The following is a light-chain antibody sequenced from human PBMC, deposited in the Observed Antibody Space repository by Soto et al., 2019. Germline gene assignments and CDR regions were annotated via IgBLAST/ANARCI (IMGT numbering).Light chain of an antibody. CDR2: DVT. Sequence: LTQSPSASGSPGQSVTISCTGTSSDIGGYNSVSWYQQHPGKAPKVMFYDVTKRPSGVPDRFSGSKSGNTASLTVSALQAEDEADYYCSSYTDRKNLVFGTGTKLTVL. CDR3: SSYTDRKNLV. CDR1: SSDIGGYNS. J-gene: IGLJ1*01. V-gene: IGLV2-8*01.